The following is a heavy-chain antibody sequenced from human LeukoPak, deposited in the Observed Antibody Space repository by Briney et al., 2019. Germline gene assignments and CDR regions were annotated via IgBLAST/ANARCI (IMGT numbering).Heavy chain of an antibody. V-gene: IGHV2-5*01. CDR1: GFSLSTSGVG. CDR2: IYWNDDK. D-gene: IGHD3-10*01. CDR3: ARPYYYGSGSYRTHFDY. Sequence: ESGPTLVNPTQTLTLTCTFSGFSLSTSGVGVGWIRQPPGKALEWLALIYWNDDKRYSPSLKSRLTITRDTSKNQVVLTMTNMDPVDTATYCCARPYYYGSGSYRTHFDYWGQGTLVTVSS. J-gene: IGHJ4*02.